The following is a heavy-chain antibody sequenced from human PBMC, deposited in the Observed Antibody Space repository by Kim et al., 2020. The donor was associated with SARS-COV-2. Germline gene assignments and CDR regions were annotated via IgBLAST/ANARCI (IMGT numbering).Heavy chain of an antibody. Sequence: ASVKVSCKASGYTFSDYGVSWVRQAPGQGLEWMAWISPRNGYTLYAQRLQGRLTVTADTSTTTVHMVLSSLRSDDTAVYYCARGAYCRGECPRLSYFYFYGMDVWGQGTAVTVSS. CDR2: ISPRNGYT. J-gene: IGHJ6*02. D-gene: IGHD2-21*01. CDR1: GYTFSDYG. V-gene: IGHV1-18*01. CDR3: ARGAYCRGECPRLSYFYFYGMDV.